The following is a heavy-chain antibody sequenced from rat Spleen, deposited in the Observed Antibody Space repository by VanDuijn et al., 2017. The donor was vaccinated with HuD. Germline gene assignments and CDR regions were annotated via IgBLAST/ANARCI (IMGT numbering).Heavy chain of an antibody. CDR3: ARGPPRDDGNYYYGYYFDY. Sequence: QVQLKESGPGLVQPSQTLSLTCTVSGFSISSYGVIWVRQPPGKGLEWMGVIWGNGNTNYNSALKSRLSISRDTSKSQVYLKMNSLQTEDTATYDCARGPPRDDGNYYYGYYFDYWGQGVMVTVSS. D-gene: IGHD1-12*02. V-gene: IGHV2-13*01. J-gene: IGHJ2*01. CDR2: IWGNGNT. CDR1: GFSISSYG.